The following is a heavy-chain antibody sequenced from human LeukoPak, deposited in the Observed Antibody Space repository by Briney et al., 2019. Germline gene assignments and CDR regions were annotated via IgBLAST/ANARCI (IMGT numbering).Heavy chain of an antibody. V-gene: IGHV3-20*04. CDR1: GFIFRTYW. D-gene: IGHD2-15*01. J-gene: IGHJ4*02. CDR3: ARSVAASRDY. Sequence: GGSLRLACAAAGFIFRTYWMNWVRQAPGKGLEWVSGINWNGGSTGYADSVKGRFTISRDNAKNSLYLQMNSLRAEDTALYYCARSVAASRDYWGQGTLVTVSS. CDR2: INWNGGST.